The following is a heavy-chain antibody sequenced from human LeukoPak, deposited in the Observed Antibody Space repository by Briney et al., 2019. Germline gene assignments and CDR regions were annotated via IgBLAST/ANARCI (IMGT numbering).Heavy chain of an antibody. CDR2: ISSSSSYI. V-gene: IGHV3-21*01. J-gene: IGHJ6*02. Sequence: GGSLRLSCAASGFTFSSYSMNWVRQAPGKGLEWVSSISSSSSYIYYADSVKGRFTISRDNAKNSLYLQMNSLRAEDTAVYYCARSIPPYYCYGMDVWGQGTTVTVSS. D-gene: IGHD2-21*01. CDR3: ARSIPPYYCYGMDV. CDR1: GFTFSSYS.